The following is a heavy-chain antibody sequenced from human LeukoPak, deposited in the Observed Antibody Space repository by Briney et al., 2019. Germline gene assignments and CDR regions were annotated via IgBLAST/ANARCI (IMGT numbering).Heavy chain of an antibody. Sequence: PGGSLRLSCAASGFTFSSYWMSWVRQAPGKGLEWVSSISSSSSYIYYADSVKGRFTISRDNAKNSLYLQMNSLRAEDTAVYYCARDRDETTVTTYYYYGMDVWGQGTTVTVSS. D-gene: IGHD4-4*01. CDR3: ARDRDETTVTTYYYYGMDV. J-gene: IGHJ6*02. V-gene: IGHV3-21*01. CDR2: ISSSSSYI. CDR1: GFTFSSYW.